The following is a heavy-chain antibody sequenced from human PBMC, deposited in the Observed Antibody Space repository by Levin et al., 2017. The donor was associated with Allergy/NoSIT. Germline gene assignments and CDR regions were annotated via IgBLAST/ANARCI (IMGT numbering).Heavy chain of an antibody. CDR1: GFSLSTSGMC. V-gene: IGHV2-70*11. CDR3: ARIGTVARYYFDY. CDR2: IDWDDDK. J-gene: IGHJ4*02. Sequence: TLSLTCTFSGFSLSTSGMCVSWIRQPPGKGLEWLARIDWDDDKYYSTSLKTRLTISKDTSKNQVVLTMTNMDPVDTATYYCARIGTVARYYFDYWGQGTLVTVSS. D-gene: IGHD4-23*01.